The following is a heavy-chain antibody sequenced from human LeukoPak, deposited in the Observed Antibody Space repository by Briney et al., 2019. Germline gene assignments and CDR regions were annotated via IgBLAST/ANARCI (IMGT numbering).Heavy chain of an antibody. CDR3: ATSRTHTEAVPFDY. CDR2: IYTSGST. Sequence: SETLSLTCTVSGGSISSGSYYWSWIRQPAGTGLEWIGRIYTSGSTNYNPSLKSRVTISVDTSKNQFSLKLSSVTAADTAVYYCATSRTHTEAVPFDYWGQGTLVTVSS. V-gene: IGHV4-61*02. CDR1: GGSISSGSYY. D-gene: IGHD6-19*01. J-gene: IGHJ4*02.